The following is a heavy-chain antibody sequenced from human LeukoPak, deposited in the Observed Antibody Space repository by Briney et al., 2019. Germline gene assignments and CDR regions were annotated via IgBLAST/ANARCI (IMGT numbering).Heavy chain of an antibody. CDR3: TTHLQYGGNSG. J-gene: IGHJ4*02. CDR2: LKSKIDGGAK. Sequence: PGGSLRLSCAASGFTVSNAWMNWVRQAPGKGLEWLGRLKSKIDGGAKDYAAPVKGRFTISRDDSKNTLYLQLNSLRTEDTAVYYCTTHLQYGGNSGWGQGTLVTVSS. V-gene: IGHV3-15*05. CDR1: GFTVSNAW. D-gene: IGHD4-23*01.